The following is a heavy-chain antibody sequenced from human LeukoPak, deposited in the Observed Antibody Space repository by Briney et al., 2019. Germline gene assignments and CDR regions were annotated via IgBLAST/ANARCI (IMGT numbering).Heavy chain of an antibody. Sequence: ASVKVSCKASGYTFTGYYMNWVRQAPGQGLEWMGWINPNSGGTNYAQKFQGRVTMTRDTSISTAYMELSRLRSDDTAVYYCAATYCGGDCYQIIDYWGQGTLVTVSS. D-gene: IGHD2-21*02. CDR1: GYTFTGYY. V-gene: IGHV1-2*02. CDR3: AATYCGGDCYQIIDY. CDR2: INPNSGGT. J-gene: IGHJ4*02.